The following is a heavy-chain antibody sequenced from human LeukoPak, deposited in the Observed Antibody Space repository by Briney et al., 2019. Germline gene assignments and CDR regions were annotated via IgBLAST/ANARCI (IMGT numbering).Heavy chain of an antibody. J-gene: IGHJ6*04. CDR1: GVSFSGYY. D-gene: IGHD2-15*01. CDR3: ARSAGRCSGGSCYSLYYYYGMDV. V-gene: IGHV4-34*01. Sequence: SETLSLTCAVYGVSFSGYYWSWIRQPPGKGLEWVGEINHSGSTNYNPSLKSRVTISVDTSKNQFSLKLSSVTAADTAVYYCARSAGRCSGGSCYSLYYYYGMDVWGKGTTVTVSS. CDR2: INHSGST.